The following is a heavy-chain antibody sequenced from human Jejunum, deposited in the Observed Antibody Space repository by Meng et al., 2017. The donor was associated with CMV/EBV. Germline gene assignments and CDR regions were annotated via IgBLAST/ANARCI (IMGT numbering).Heavy chain of an antibody. CDR1: GFSFSGYT. CDR2: ISSGSNNI. D-gene: IGHD3-3*01. J-gene: IGHJ4*02. V-gene: IGHV3-21*06. Sequence: GFSFSGYTMKWVRQAPGKGLEWPSAISSGSNNIYYAHSVRGRFTISRDNAKNSVYLQINSLGVEDTAVYYCATGISIFGGTFRDYWGQGTLVTVSS. CDR3: ATGISIFGGTFRDY.